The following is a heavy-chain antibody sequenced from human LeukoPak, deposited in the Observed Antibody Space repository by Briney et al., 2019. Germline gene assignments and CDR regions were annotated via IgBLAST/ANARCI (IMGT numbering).Heavy chain of an antibody. D-gene: IGHD3-10*01. Sequence: GGSLRLSCAASGFTSSGYWMSWVRQAPGKGLEWVANIKQDGSEKHYVDSVKGRFTISRENAKSSLYLQMNSLRAEDTAVYYCAAGMDVWGQGTTVTVSS. CDR3: AAGMDV. J-gene: IGHJ6*02. CDR1: GFTSSGYW. CDR2: IKQDGSEK. V-gene: IGHV3-7*02.